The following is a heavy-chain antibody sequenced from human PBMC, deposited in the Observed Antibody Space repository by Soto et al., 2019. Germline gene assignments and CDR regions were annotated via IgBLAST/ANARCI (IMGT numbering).Heavy chain of an antibody. CDR3: ARGLMVREKMFFDY. CDR2: IWYNTYNR. V-gene: IGHV3-33*01. Sequence: QVELVESGGGEVQPGRSLRLSCAASGFIFSNYGMHWVRQAPGKGLEWVAVIWYNTYNRYYADSVTGRFTISRDDSKNTVYLQMNSLTVEDTAVYYCARGLMVREKMFFDYWGRGTLVTVSS. D-gene: IGHD3-10*01. CDR1: GFIFSNYG. J-gene: IGHJ4*02.